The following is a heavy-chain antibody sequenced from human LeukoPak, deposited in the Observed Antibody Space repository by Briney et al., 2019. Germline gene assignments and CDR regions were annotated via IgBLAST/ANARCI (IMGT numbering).Heavy chain of an antibody. CDR2: ISSSSSYI. D-gene: IGHD3-9*01. Sequence: PGGSLRLSCAASGFTFSSYSMNWVRQAPGKGLEWVSSISSSSSYIYYADSVKGRFTISRDNAKNSLYLQMNSLRAEDTAVYYCARDLDLGGYFDWLFTHYFDYWGQGTLVTVSS. V-gene: IGHV3-21*01. CDR1: GFTFSSYS. CDR3: ARDLDLGGYFDWLFTHYFDY. J-gene: IGHJ4*02.